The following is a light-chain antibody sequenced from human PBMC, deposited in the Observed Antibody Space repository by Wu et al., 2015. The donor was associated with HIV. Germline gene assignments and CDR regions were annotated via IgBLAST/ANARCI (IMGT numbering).Light chain of an antibody. V-gene: IGKV3-15*01. J-gene: IGKJ1*01. CDR1: QNVSSN. Sequence: EIVMTQSPDTLSVSLGERATLSCRASQNVSSNLAWYQQKPGQAPRLLIYGASTRATGIPARFSGSGSGTEFTLTISSLQSEDFAVYYCQQYNNWPLWTFGQGDQGGNQT. CDR2: GAS. CDR3: QQYNNWPLWT.